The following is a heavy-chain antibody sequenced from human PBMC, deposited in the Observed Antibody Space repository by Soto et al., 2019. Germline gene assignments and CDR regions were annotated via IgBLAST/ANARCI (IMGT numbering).Heavy chain of an antibody. CDR1: GGSFSGYY. J-gene: IGHJ4*02. V-gene: IGHV4-34*01. CDR3: AVCARMWPAGGGF. CDR2: INHSGIT. Sequence: QVLLEQWGAGLLKPSETLSLTCAVYGGSFSGYYWTWIRQPPGRGLERLVEINHSGITDYNPSLNIRVSLSLYSSKIQFSLKWNYVTAADPAVYYCAVCARMWPAGGGFWGQGTLVPVSS. D-gene: IGHD6-6*01.